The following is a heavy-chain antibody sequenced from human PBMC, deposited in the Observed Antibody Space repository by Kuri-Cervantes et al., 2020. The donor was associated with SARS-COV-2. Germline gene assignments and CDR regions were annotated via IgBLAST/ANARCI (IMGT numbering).Heavy chain of an antibody. D-gene: IGHD5-18*01. CDR1: GYTFTAYY. Sequence: ASVKVSCKTTGYTFTAYYVHWVRQAPGQGLEWMGRIHPNDGATNSARKFQGRVTMTRDTSISTAYMELSRLRSDDTAVYYCAREDTAMVTDYYYGMDVWGQGTTVTVSS. J-gene: IGHJ6*02. CDR3: AREDTAMVTDYYYGMDV. CDR2: IHPNDGAT. V-gene: IGHV1-2*06.